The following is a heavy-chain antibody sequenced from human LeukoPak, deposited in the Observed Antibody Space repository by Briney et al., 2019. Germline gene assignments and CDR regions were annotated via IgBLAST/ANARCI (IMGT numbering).Heavy chain of an antibody. Sequence: QPGGSLRLSRAASGFTFSNYAMHWVRQAPGKGLEWVAVISYDGSNKYYADSVKGRFTISRDNSKNTLYLQMNSLRTEDTAVYYCARDEYYYGSGSLLSWYFDLWGRGTLVTVSS. D-gene: IGHD3-10*01. CDR1: GFTFSNYA. J-gene: IGHJ2*01. CDR3: ARDEYYYGSGSLLSWYFDL. V-gene: IGHV3-30*04. CDR2: ISYDGSNK.